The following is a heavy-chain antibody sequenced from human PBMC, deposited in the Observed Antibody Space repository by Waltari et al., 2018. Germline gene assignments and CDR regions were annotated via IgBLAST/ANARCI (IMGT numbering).Heavy chain of an antibody. CDR2: VHRSGRT. D-gene: IGHD2-15*01. CDR1: GDSMNYKDF. J-gene: IGHJ4*02. CDR3: ARDRGRGLYLDS. V-gene: IGHV4-4*02. Sequence: QLQLQESGPRLVKPSGTLSLTCAVYGDSMNYKDFWSWVRQSPGKGLEWIGQVHRSGRTNYNPSFASRVTMSIDTSKDQFSLQLTSATAADTAVYYCARDRGRGLYLDSWGKGILVTVS.